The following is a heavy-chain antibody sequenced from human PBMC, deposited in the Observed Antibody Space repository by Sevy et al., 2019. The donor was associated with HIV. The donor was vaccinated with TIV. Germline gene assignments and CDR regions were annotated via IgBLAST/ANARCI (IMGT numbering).Heavy chain of an antibody. CDR1: GITFSTSV. V-gene: IGHV3-21*01. J-gene: IGHJ3*02. D-gene: IGHD2-2*01. CDR2: ISGDTYYT. CDR3: TRASLLGYCSTTSCYYAFDI. Sequence: GGSLRLSCNASGITFSTSVMSWVRQSPDRGLEWVSSISGDTYYTHYADSMRGRFIVSRDNAKNSLFLEMNSLTVEDTAVYYCTRASLLGYCSTTSCYYAFDIWGLGTVVTVSS.